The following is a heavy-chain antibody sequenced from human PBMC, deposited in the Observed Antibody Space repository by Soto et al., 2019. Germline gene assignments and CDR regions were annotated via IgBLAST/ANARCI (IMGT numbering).Heavy chain of an antibody. D-gene: IGHD5-18*01. J-gene: IGHJ6*02. CDR3: ARADTATLYYYYGMYV. Sequence: QVQLVESGGGVVQPGRSLRLSCAASGFTFSSYAMHWVRQAPGKGLEWVAVISYDGSNKYYADSVKGRFTISRDNSKNTLYLQMNSLRAEDTAVYYCARADTATLYYYYGMYVWGQGTTVTVSS. V-gene: IGHV3-30-3*01. CDR2: ISYDGSNK. CDR1: GFTFSSYA.